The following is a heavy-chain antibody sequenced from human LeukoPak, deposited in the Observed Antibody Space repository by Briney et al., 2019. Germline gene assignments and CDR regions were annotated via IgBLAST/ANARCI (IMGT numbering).Heavy chain of an antibody. V-gene: IGHV3-66*01. D-gene: IGHD4-17*01. CDR2: IYSGTNT. J-gene: IGHJ4*02. CDR1: GFTVTNNY. CDR3: ARRSNHGDDGGLDY. Sequence: GGSLRLSCAASGFTVTNNYMSWVRQAPGKGLEWVSIIYSGTNTYYADSVKGRFTISRDNSKNTLYLQMNSLRVEDTAVYYCARRSNHGDDGGLDYWGQGTLVTVSS.